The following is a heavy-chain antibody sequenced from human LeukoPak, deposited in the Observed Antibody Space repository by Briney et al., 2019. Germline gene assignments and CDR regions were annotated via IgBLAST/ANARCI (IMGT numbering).Heavy chain of an antibody. CDR3: ATGEQQPTGWFDP. CDR1: GGSISSSSYY. V-gene: IGHV4-39*01. D-gene: IGHD6-13*01. CDR2: IYYSGST. Sequence: SETLSLTCTVSGGSISSSSYYWGWIRQPPGKGLEWIGSIYYSGSTYYNPSLKSRVTISVDTSKNQFSLKLSSVTAADTAVYYCATGEQQPTGWFDPWGQGTLVTVSS. J-gene: IGHJ5*02.